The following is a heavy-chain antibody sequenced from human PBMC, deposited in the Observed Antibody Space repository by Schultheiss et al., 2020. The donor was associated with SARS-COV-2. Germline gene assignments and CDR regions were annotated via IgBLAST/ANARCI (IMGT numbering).Heavy chain of an antibody. CDR3: AISDFWSYRPNWFDP. D-gene: IGHD3-3*01. CDR2: ISSSGSTI. CDR1: GFTFSSYE. Sequence: GESLKISCAASGFTFSSYEMNWVRQAPGKGLEWVSYISSSGSTIYYADSVKGRFTISRDNAKNSLYLQMNSLRAEDTAVYYCAISDFWSYRPNWFDPWGQGTLVTVSS. J-gene: IGHJ5*02. V-gene: IGHV3-48*03.